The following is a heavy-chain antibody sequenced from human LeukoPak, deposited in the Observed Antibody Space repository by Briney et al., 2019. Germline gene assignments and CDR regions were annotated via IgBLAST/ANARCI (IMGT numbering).Heavy chain of an antibody. Sequence: GGSLRLSCAASGFTFGTYAMHWVRQAPGKGLEWVVVISYDGSNKYYADSVKGRFTISRDNSKNTLYLQMNSLRAEDTAVYYCARSVPAAIVHYFQHWGQGTLVTVSS. D-gene: IGHD2-2*02. J-gene: IGHJ1*01. CDR2: ISYDGSNK. V-gene: IGHV3-30-3*01. CDR3: ARSVPAAIVHYFQH. CDR1: GFTFGTYA.